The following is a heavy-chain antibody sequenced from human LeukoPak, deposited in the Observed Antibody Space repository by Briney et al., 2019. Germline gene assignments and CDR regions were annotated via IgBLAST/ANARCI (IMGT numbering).Heavy chain of an antibody. CDR2: IIPIFGTA. CDR3: ARTAARRFDY. D-gene: IGHD6-6*01. CDR1: GGTFSSYA. V-gene: IGHV1-69*05. Sequence: ASVKVSCKASGGTFSSYAISWVRQAPGQGLEWMGGIIPIFGTANYAQKFQGRVTMTRDTSTSTVYMELSSLRSDDTAAYYCARTAARRFDYWGQGTLVTVSS. J-gene: IGHJ4*02.